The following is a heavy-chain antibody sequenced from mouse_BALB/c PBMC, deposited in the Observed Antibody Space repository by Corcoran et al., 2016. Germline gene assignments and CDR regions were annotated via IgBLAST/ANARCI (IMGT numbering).Heavy chain of an antibody. CDR3: ARGDRYGCFSY. D-gene: IGHD2-14*01. J-gene: IGHJ4*01. Sequence: EDLLQQSGPELVKPGASKKIPCTASGYTFTDYNMDWVKKRHGKSIKWMGDINPNNGGTIYNQKIKGKATFAVDKSSSTAYMELRSLTSEDTAVYDCARGDRYGCFSYWGQGTSVTVSS. CDR2: INPNNGGT. CDR1: GYTFTDYN. V-gene: IGHV1-18*01.